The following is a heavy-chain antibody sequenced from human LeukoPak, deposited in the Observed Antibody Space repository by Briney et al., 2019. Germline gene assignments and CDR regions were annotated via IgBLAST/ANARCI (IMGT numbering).Heavy chain of an antibody. CDR2: ISSSSSTI. V-gene: IGHV3-48*04. J-gene: IGHJ4*02. D-gene: IGHD3-22*01. Sequence: GRSLRLSCAASGFTFSSYSMNWVRQAPGKGLEWVPYISSSSSTIYYADSVKGRFTISRDNAKNSLYLQMNSLRAEDTAVYYCARNPDSSGYYSFDYWGQGTLVTVSS. CDR3: ARNPDSSGYYSFDY. CDR1: GFTFSSYS.